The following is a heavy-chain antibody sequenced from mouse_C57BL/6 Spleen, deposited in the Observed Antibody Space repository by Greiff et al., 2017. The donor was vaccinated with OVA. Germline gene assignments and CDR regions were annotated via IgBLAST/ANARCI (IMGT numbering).Heavy chain of an antibody. CDR3: ARLRRNNYDFDRSDFYAMDC. CDR2: IHPKRGST. Sequence: QVQLQQPGAELVKPGASVKMSCKASGYTFTSYWMHWVKQRPGQGLEWIGMIHPKRGSTNYNEKFKSKATLPVDKSSSTAYMQLSSLTSEDSAVYYCARLRRNNYDFDRSDFYAMDCWGQGASVTVSS. D-gene: IGHD2-4*01. V-gene: IGHV1-64*01. J-gene: IGHJ4*01. CDR1: GYTFTSYW.